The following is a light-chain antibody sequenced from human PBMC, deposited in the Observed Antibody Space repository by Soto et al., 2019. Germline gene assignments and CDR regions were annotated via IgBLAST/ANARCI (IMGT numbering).Light chain of an antibody. J-gene: IGLJ1*01. Sequence: QSVLTQPRSVSGSPGRSVTISCTGTSSDVGGYNYVSWYQHHPGKAPKLMIYDVDKRPSGVPGRFSGSKSGNTASLTISGLQAEDEAAYYCCSYAGSYNFVFGTGTKVTV. CDR2: DVD. V-gene: IGLV2-11*01. CDR1: SSDVGGYNY. CDR3: CSYAGSYNFV.